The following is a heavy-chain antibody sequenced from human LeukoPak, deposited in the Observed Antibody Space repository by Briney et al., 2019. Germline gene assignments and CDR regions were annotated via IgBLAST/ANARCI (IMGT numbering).Heavy chain of an antibody. Sequence: GGSLRLSCAGSGFTFSSYNMNSVRQAPGKGLEWVSYIYSRSSTIYYTDSVKGGFTISRDNAKNSLYMQMNSLRAEDTAVYYCARDGYCSGGSCHPFDFWGQGTLVTVSS. D-gene: IGHD2-15*01. CDR2: IYSRSSTI. CDR3: ARDGYCSGGSCHPFDF. J-gene: IGHJ4*02. V-gene: IGHV3-48*01. CDR1: GFTFSSYN.